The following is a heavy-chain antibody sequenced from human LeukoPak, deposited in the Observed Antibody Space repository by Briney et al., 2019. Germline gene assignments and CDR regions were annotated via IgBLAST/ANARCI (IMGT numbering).Heavy chain of an antibody. CDR1: GVSLDVYY. V-gene: IGHV4-59*01. Sequence: SETLSLTCALPGVSLDVYYWSWIRQPPGKGLEWIGYIWHSGTSYNPSLRGRVTMSVDRSKGQVSLTLSSVTAADTAVYYCARDQGDTYNVLDYWGQGSLVTVSS. J-gene: IGHJ4*02. CDR3: ARDQGDTYNVLDY. D-gene: IGHD1-26*01. CDR2: IWHSGT.